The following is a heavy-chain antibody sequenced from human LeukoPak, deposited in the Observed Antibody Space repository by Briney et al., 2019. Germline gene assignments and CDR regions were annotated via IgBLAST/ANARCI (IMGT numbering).Heavy chain of an antibody. V-gene: IGHV3-66*02. CDR2: IYSGGST. CDR1: GFTVSSNY. CDR3: ARGGVAAAGMDMDV. J-gene: IGHJ6*02. Sequence: GGPLRLPSAASGFTVSSNYMSWVRQAPGKGLEWVSVIYSGGSTYYADSVKGRFTISRDNSKNTLYLQMNSLRAEDTAVYYCARGGVAAAGMDMDVWGQGTTVTVSS. D-gene: IGHD6-13*01.